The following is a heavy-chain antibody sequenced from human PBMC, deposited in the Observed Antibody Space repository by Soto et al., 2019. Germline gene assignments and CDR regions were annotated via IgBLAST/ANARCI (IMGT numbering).Heavy chain of an antibody. Sequence: SETLSLTCTVSGGSIHSYYWSWIRQSRGRGLEWIGYTFNSGSTKYNPSPNSRVIISIDTSKNQFPRKLNAVTAADTAVYYCARGQYWFDPWGQGTLVTVSS. CDR3: ARGQYWFDP. V-gene: IGHV4-59*01. J-gene: IGHJ5*02. CDR1: GGSIHSYY. CDR2: TFNSGST.